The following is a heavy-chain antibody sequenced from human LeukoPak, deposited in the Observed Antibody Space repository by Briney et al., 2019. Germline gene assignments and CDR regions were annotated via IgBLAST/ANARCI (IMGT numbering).Heavy chain of an antibody. D-gene: IGHD6-13*01. J-gene: IGHJ6*03. V-gene: IGHV4-38-2*02. CDR1: GYSISSGSY. CDR3: ARQGTSSSPYYYYMDV. Sequence: SETLALTCTVSGYSISSGSYWDWIRQPPGKGLEWIGSLSHNGSTYYNPSLKSRVTIGVDTSKSQFSLKLSSVTAADTAVYYCARQGTSSSPYYYYMDVWGKGTTVTISS. CDR2: LSHNGST.